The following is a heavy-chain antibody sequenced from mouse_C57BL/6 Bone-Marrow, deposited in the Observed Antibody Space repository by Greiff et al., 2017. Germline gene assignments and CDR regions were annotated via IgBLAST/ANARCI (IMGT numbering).Heavy chain of an antibody. CDR3: ARMGRHYYGSRNFDY. V-gene: IGHV8-8*01. CDR1: GFSLSTFGLG. D-gene: IGHD1-1*01. J-gene: IGHJ2*01. CDR2: IWWDADK. Sequence: QVTLKVSGPGILQPSQTLSLTCSFSGFSLSTFGLGVGWIRQPSGKGLEWLAHIWWDADKYYNPALKSRLTISKETSKNQVFLKIANVDTEDTATYYWARMGRHYYGSRNFDYWGQGTTLTVSS.